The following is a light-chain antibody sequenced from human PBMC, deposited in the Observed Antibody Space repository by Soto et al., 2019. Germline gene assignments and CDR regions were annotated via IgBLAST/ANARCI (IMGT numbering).Light chain of an antibody. V-gene: IGLV1-40*01. CDR3: QAYDSSLGGFV. CDR1: SSNIGAAYD. J-gene: IGLJ1*01. CDR2: GNI. Sequence: QPVLTQPPSVSGAPGQRVTISCTGSSSNIGAAYDVHWYQHLPGTAPKLLIYGNINRPSGVPDRFSGSKSGTSASLAITGVHADDEADYYCQAYDSSLGGFVFGTGTKLTVL.